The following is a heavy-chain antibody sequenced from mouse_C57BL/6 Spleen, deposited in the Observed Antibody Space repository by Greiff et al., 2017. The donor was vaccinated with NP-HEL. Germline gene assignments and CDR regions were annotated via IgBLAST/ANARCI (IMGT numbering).Heavy chain of an antibody. CDR2: ISGGGGNT. V-gene: IGHV5-9*01. CDR1: GFTFSSYT. CDR3: ARITTVVATDWYFDV. J-gene: IGHJ1*03. D-gene: IGHD1-1*01. Sequence: EVKLVESGGGLVKPGGSLKLSCAASGFTFSSYTMSWVRQTPEKRLEWVATISGGGGNTYYPDSVKGRFTISSDNAKNILYLQMSSLRSADTALYYCARITTVVATDWYFDVWGTGTTVTVAA.